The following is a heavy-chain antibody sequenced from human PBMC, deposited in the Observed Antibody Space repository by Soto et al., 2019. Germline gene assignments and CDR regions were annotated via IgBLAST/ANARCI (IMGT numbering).Heavy chain of an antibody. Sequence: GGSLRLSCVASGFTLSSYHMDWVRQAPGKGLEWISYIHASSISNIYYADSVKGRFTISRDNAKNSLYLQMDSLRAEDTAVYYCARDGTTGTANYHYAMDVWGQGTTGTVSS. D-gene: IGHD4-17*01. V-gene: IGHV3-48*03. CDR1: GFTLSSYH. J-gene: IGHJ6*02. CDR2: IHASSISNI. CDR3: ARDGTTGTANYHYAMDV.